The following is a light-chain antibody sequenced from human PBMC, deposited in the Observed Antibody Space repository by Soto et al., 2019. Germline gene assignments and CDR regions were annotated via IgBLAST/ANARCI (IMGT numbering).Light chain of an antibody. V-gene: IGKV1-39*01. CDR3: QQSYSTPRT. CDR1: QSISSY. CDR2: AAS. J-gene: IGKJ1*01. Sequence: DIQMTQSPSSLSASVGDRVTITCRASQSISSYLNWYQQKPGKAPKLLIYAASSLQSGVPSRFSGSGSGTDFTLTISSLQPEAFATYYCQQSYSTPRTFGQGT.